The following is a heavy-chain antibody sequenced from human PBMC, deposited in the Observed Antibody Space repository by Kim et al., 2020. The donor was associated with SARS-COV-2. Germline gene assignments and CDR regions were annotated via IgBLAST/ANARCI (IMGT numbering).Heavy chain of an antibody. J-gene: IGHJ6*02. Sequence: NYNPARTSRVTKSVDQSKNQFSMTLSSVTAADTAVYYCATRDDYYYGMDVWGQGTTVTVSS. CDR3: ATRDDYYYGMDV. D-gene: IGHD3-10*01. V-gene: IGHV4-4*02.